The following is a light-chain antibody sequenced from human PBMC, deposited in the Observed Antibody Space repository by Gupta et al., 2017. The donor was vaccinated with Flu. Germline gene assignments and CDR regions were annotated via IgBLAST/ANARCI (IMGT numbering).Light chain of an antibody. CDR3: CSYTTTTAFV. CDR2: DVS. J-gene: IGLJ1*01. CDR1: SSDVGGNNH. V-gene: IGLV2-14*03. Sequence: TSSDVGGNNHVSWYQHYPGEAPKLMLYDVSTRPSGISNRFSGSKSGSTASLTISGLQAEDEADYYCCSYTTTTAFVFGTGTKVSVL.